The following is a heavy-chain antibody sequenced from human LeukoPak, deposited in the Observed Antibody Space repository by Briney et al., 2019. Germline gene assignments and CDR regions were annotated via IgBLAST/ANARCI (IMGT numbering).Heavy chain of an antibody. CDR2: ISYDGSNK. CDR1: GFTFSSYS. J-gene: IGHJ3*02. Sequence: GGSLRLSCAASGFTFSSYSMNWVRQAPGKGLEWVAVISYDGSNKYYADSVKGRFTISRDNSKNTLYLQMNSLRAEDTAVYYCARGSSGYAFDIWGQGTMVTVSS. CDR3: ARGSSGYAFDI. D-gene: IGHD3-22*01. V-gene: IGHV3-30*03.